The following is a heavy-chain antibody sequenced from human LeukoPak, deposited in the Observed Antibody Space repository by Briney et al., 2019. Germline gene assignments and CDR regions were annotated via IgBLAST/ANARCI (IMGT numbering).Heavy chain of an antibody. Sequence: GGSLRLSCAASGFTFSSYSMNWVRQAPGKGLEWVSYISSSSSTIYYADSVKGRFTISRDNAKNSLYLQMNSLRAEDTAVYYCARGGDGYNPPGDYWGQGTLVTVSS. J-gene: IGHJ4*02. CDR3: ARGGDGYNPPGDY. CDR1: GFTFSSYS. D-gene: IGHD5-24*01. CDR2: ISSSSSTI. V-gene: IGHV3-48*04.